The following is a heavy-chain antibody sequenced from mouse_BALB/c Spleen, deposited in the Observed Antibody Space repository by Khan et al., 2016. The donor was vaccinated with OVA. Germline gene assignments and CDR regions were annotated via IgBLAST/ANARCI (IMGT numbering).Heavy chain of an antibody. V-gene: IGHV3-2*02. CDR3: TRGRAY. Sequence: EVQLVESGPGLVKPSQSLSLTCTVTGYSITSDYAWNWIRQFPGNKLEWMGYISYSGSTSYTPSLKSRISITRDTSKNQFFLQSNSVTTEDTATYYCTRGRAYWGQGTLVTVSA. J-gene: IGHJ3*01. CDR2: ISYSGST. D-gene: IGHD3-3*01. CDR1: GYSITSDYA.